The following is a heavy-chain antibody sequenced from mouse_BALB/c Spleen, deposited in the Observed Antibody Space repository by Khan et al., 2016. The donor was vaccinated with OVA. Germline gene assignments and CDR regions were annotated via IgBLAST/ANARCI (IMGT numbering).Heavy chain of an antibody. D-gene: IGHD2-1*01. CDR1: GYTFTNYW. CDR3: ARGYFGNYEFVY. CDR2: IFPGTGTT. J-gene: IGHJ3*01. Sequence: QVRLQQSGAELVKPGASVKLSCKTSGYTFTNYWIQWIKQRPGQGLGWIGQIFPGTGTTYYNQNFTGKATLTVDTSSNTAYMHLSSLTSEDSAVYFCARGYFGNYEFVYWGQGTLVTVSP. V-gene: IGHV1S132*01.